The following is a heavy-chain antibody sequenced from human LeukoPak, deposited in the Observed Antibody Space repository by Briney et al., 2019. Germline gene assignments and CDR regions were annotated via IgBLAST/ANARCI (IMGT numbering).Heavy chain of an antibody. CDR1: GGTFSSYA. Sequence: ASVKVSCKTSGGTFSSYAISWVRQAPGQGLEWMGGIIPIFGTANYAQKFQGRVTITADKSTSTAYMELSSLRSEDTAVYYCARDPMGIAVAGPLSGWFDPWGQGTLVTVSS. J-gene: IGHJ5*02. D-gene: IGHD6-19*01. CDR2: IIPIFGTA. V-gene: IGHV1-69*06. CDR3: ARDPMGIAVAGPLSGWFDP.